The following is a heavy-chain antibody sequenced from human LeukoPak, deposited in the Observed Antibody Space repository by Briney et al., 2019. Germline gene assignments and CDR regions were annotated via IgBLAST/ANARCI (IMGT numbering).Heavy chain of an antibody. V-gene: IGHV3-23*01. CDR1: GFTFSNYA. CDR3: TKGTIWLPFDY. CDR2: ISGSGGST. Sequence: GGSLRLSCAASGFTFSNYAMSWARQAPGKGLEWVSAISGSGGSTYYADSVKGRFTISRDNSKNTLYLQMNSLRAEDTAVYYCTKGTIWLPFDYWGQGTLVAVSS. D-gene: IGHD5-18*01. J-gene: IGHJ4*02.